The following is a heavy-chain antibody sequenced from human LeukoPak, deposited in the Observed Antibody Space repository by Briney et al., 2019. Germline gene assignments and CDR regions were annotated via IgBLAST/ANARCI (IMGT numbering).Heavy chain of an antibody. CDR1: GYTFTSYG. Sequence: GASVKVSCKASGYTFTSYGISWVRQAPGQGPEWMGWISAYNGNTNYAKKLQGRVTMTTDTSTSTAYMELRSLRSDDTAVYYCARATPFRYGSGSYEDYWGQGTLVTVSS. CDR3: ARATPFRYGSGSYEDY. D-gene: IGHD3-10*01. J-gene: IGHJ4*02. CDR2: ISAYNGNT. V-gene: IGHV1-18*01.